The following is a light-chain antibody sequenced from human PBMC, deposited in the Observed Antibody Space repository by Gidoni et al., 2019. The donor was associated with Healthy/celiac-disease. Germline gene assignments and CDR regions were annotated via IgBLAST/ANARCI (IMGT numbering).Light chain of an antibody. V-gene: IGKV1-33*01. CDR3: QQYDNRPQGT. CDR2: DAS. CDR1: QDISNY. Sequence: DIQMTQSPSSLSASVGDRVTITCQASQDISNYLNWYQQKPGKAPKLLIYDASNLETGVPSRFSGSGSGTDFTFTISSLQPEDIATYYCQQYDNRPQGTFGQGTKLEIK. J-gene: IGKJ2*01.